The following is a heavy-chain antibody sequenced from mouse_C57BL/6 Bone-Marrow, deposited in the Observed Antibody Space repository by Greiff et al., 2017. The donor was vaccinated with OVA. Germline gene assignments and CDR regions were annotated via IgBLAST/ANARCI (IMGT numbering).Heavy chain of an antibody. CDR1: GFSLTSYG. Sequence: VKLMESGPGLVQPSQSLSITCTVSGFSLTSYGVHWVRQSPGKGLEWLGVIWSGGSTDYNAAFISRLSISKDNSKSQVFFKMNSLQADDTAIYYCARFITKRGRFAYWGQGTLVTVSA. D-gene: IGHD1-1*01. V-gene: IGHV2-2*01. J-gene: IGHJ3*01. CDR2: IWSGGST. CDR3: ARFITKRGRFAY.